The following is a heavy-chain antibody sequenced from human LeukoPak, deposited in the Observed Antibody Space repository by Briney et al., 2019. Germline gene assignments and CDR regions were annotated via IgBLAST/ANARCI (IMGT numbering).Heavy chain of an antibody. CDR1: GGSISSYY. J-gene: IGHJ4*02. D-gene: IGHD6-19*01. Sequence: SETLSLTCTVSGGSISSYYWSWIRQPPGKGLEWVGSIYCSGSTYYNPSLKSRVTISVDTSKNQFSLKLSSVTAADTAVYYCARVAVGSGWYGGYYFDYWGQGTLVTVSS. CDR2: IYCSGST. V-gene: IGHV4-59*12. CDR3: ARVAVGSGWYGGYYFDY.